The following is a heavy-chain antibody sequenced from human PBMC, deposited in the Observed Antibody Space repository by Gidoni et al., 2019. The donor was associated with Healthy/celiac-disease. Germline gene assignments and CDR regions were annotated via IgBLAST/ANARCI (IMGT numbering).Heavy chain of an antibody. CDR1: GFTFSSYG. CDR2: ISYDGSNK. D-gene: IGHD2-21*02. Sequence: QVQLVESGGGVVKPGRSLRLSCAASGFTFSSYGMHWVRQAPGKGLEWVAVISYDGSNKYYADSVKGRFTISRDNSKNTLYLQMNSLRAEDTAVYYCAKGGVVVTAIDDYWGQGTLVTVSS. CDR3: AKGGVVVTAIDDY. J-gene: IGHJ4*02. V-gene: IGHV3-30*18.